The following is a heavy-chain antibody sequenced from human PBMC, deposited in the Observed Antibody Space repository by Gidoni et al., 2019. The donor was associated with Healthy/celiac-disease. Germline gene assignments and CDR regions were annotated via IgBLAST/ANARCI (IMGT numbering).Heavy chain of an antibody. CDR1: GFTFSHAW. Sequence: EVQLVESGGGLVKPGGSLRLSCAASGFTFSHAWMSWVPQAPGKGLEGVGRIKSKTDGGTTDYAAPVKGRFTISRDDSKNTLYLQMNSLKTEDTVVYYCTTDKSLYCSSTSCYRYYGMDVWGQGTTVTVSS. V-gene: IGHV3-15*01. J-gene: IGHJ6*02. D-gene: IGHD2-2*01. CDR3: TTDKSLYCSSTSCYRYYGMDV. CDR2: IKSKTDGGTT.